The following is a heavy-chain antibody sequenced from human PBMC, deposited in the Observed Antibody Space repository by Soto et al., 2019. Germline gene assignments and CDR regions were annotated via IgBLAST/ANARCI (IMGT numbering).Heavy chain of an antibody. CDR1: GFTISGNA. J-gene: IGHJ4*02. D-gene: IGHD3-9*01. CDR3: AKDRHPDGIWTFDY. V-gene: IGHV3-66*01. CDR2: IQSGGPT. Sequence: GGSLRLSCAASGFTISGNAMNWVRQAPGRGLEWVSLIQSGGPTYYADSVKGRFTISRDDSKNTLYLQMNSPRAEDTAIYYCAKDRHPDGIWTFDYWGRGTLVTVSS.